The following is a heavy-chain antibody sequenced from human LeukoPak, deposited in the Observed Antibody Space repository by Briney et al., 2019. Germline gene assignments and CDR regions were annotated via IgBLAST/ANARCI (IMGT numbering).Heavy chain of an antibody. Sequence: GGSLRLSCVASGFTFSTYGMSWVRQAPGKGLEWVSAISGSGGSTYYADSVKGRFTISRDNSKNTLYLQMNSLRAEDTAVYYCARTYGGVIGSDAFDTWGQGTMVTVSS. CDR1: GFTFSTYG. CDR3: ARTYGGVIGSDAFDT. D-gene: IGHD3-16*02. CDR2: ISGSGGST. V-gene: IGHV3-23*01. J-gene: IGHJ3*02.